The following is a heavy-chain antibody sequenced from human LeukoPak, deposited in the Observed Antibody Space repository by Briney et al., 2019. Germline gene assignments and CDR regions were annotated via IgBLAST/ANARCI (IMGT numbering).Heavy chain of an antibody. D-gene: IGHD1-26*01. Sequence: GASVKVSCKASGYTFTGYYIYWVRQAPGQGLEWMGWINPNSGDTHYAQNFLGRVTMTWDTSLSTAYMELISLKSDDTALFFCARDRSGSYDAFDIWGQGTMVTVSS. V-gene: IGHV1-2*02. CDR3: ARDRSGSYDAFDI. CDR1: GYTFTGYY. CDR2: INPNSGDT. J-gene: IGHJ3*02.